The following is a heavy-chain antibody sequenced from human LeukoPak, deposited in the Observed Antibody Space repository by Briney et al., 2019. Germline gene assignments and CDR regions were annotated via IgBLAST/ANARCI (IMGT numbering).Heavy chain of an antibody. CDR2: ISYDGSNK. CDR1: GFTFSSYG. V-gene: IGHV3-30*03. Sequence: GGSLRLSCAASGFTFSSYGMHWVRQAPGKGLEWVAVISYDGSNKYYADSVKGRFTISRDNAKNSLYLQMNSLRAEDSAVYFCARDLNDYYSYYFDYWGQGTLVTVSS. D-gene: IGHD3-22*01. CDR3: ARDLNDYYSYYFDY. J-gene: IGHJ4*02.